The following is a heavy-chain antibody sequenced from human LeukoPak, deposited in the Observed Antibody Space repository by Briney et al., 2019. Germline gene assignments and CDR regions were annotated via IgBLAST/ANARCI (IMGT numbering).Heavy chain of an antibody. CDR1: GFTFSIYW. J-gene: IGHJ4*02. D-gene: IGHD1-26*01. Sequence: PGGSLRLSCAASGFTFSIYWMTWVRQAPGKGLEWVASIKQDGSEKYYVDSVKGRFTISRDNAKNSLYLQMNSLRAEDTAVYYCARDGWVDYWGQGTLVTVSS. CDR2: IKQDGSEK. V-gene: IGHV3-7*01. CDR3: ARDGWVDY.